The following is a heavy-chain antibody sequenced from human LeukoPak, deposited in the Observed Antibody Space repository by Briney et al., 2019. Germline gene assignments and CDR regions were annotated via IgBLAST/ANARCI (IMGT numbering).Heavy chain of an antibody. Sequence: PGGSLRLSCAATGFIFSNYAMNWVRQAPGKGLEWVSIISGSGDSTHYPDSVKGRFTISRDNSKNTMYLQLNSLRADDTAVYYCAKEPLRSRVYGVHFEYWGQGTLVTVSS. CDR2: ISGSGDST. CDR1: GFIFSNYA. D-gene: IGHD4-17*01. J-gene: IGHJ4*02. V-gene: IGHV3-23*01. CDR3: AKEPLRSRVYGVHFEY.